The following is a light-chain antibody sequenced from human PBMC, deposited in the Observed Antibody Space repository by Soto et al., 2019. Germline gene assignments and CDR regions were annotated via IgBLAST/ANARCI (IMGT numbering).Light chain of an antibody. J-gene: IGKJ2*01. V-gene: IGKV3-20*01. CDR3: QQYGSSPST. Sequence: EIVLTQSPGTLSLSPGERATLSCRASQSVSSSYLAWYQQKPGQAPRLLIYGASSRATGIPDRFSGSGSGTDLTLTISRLEPEDFAVYYCQQYGSSPSTFGQGTKLEI. CDR2: GAS. CDR1: QSVSSSY.